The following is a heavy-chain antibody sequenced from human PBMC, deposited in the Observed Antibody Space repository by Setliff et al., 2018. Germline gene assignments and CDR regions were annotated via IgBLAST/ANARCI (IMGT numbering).Heavy chain of an antibody. CDR2: INHSGST. J-gene: IGHJ6*03. D-gene: IGHD3-3*01. V-gene: IGHV4-34*01. CDR1: GGSFSGYY. CDR3: ARAMFGVVTTYFYYYMDV. Sequence: SETLSLTCAVYGGSFSGYYWSWIRQPPGKGLEWIGEINHSGSTNYNPSLKSRVTISVDTSKNQFSLKLSSVTAADTAVYYCARAMFGVVTTYFYYYMDVWGKGTTVTVSS.